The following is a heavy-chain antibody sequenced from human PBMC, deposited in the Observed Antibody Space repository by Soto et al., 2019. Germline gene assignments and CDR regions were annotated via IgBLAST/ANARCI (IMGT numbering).Heavy chain of an antibody. CDR1: GLTLSTYN. V-gene: IGHV3-21*01. Sequence: EVQLVESGGGLVKPGGSLRLSCAASGLTLSTYNMNWVRQAPGKGLEWVSWISSSSRYIYYTDSVKGRFTIYRDNAKNXLXXXXXXXXXXXXXXXXXATSXXKXDGTRGFDYWGQGTLVTVSS. CDR3: ATSXXKXDGTRGFDY. CDR2: ISSSSRYI. D-gene: IGHD6-13*01. J-gene: IGHJ4*02.